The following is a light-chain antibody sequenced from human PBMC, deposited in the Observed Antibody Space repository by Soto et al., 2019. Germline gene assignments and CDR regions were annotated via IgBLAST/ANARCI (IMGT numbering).Light chain of an antibody. CDR3: SSYAGSNNYVV. CDR2: EVN. CDR1: SSDVGGYYY. Sequence: ALTQPPSASGSPGQSVTISCTGTSSDVGGYYYVSWYQQHPGKAPKLMIYEVNKRPSGVPDRFSGSKSGNTASLTVSGLQGEDEADYYCSSYAGSNNYVVFGGGTKLTVL. V-gene: IGLV2-8*01. J-gene: IGLJ2*01.